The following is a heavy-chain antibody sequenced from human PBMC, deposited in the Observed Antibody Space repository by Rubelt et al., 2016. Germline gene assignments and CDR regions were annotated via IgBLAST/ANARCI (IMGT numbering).Heavy chain of an antibody. CDR3: ATDSRLVAAGAHWYYYGMDV. CDR1: GGTFSSYA. Sequence: QVQLVQSGAEVKKPGSSVKVSCKASGGTFSSYAISWVRQAPGQGLEWMGRIIPILGIANYAQKFQGRVTITADKSTSTAYMERGSLRSEDTAIYYCATDSRLVAAGAHWYYYGMDVWGQGTTVTVSS. J-gene: IGHJ6*02. D-gene: IGHD6-13*01. CDR2: IIPILGIA. V-gene: IGHV1-69*04.